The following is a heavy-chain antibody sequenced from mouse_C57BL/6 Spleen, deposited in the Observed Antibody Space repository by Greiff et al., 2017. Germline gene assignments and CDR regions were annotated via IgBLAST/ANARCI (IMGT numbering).Heavy chain of an antibody. CDR3: ARRPNYYAMDY. Sequence: QVQLQQSGAELMKPGASVKLSCKATGYTFTGYWIEWVKQRPGHGLEWIGEILPGSGSTNYTEKFKGKATFTTDTSTNTAYMQLSSLTTEDSAIYYCARRPNYYAMDYWGQGTSVTVSS. CDR2: ILPGSGST. V-gene: IGHV1-9*01. D-gene: IGHD4-1*01. J-gene: IGHJ4*01. CDR1: GYTFTGYW.